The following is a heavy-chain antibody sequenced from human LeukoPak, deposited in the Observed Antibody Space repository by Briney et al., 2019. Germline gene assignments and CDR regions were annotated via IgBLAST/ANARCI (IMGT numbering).Heavy chain of an antibody. J-gene: IGHJ4*02. Sequence: PGGSLRLSCAASGFTFSSFWMSWVRQAPGKGLEWVAKIIQDGSEKYYVDSVKGRFTISRDNAKNSVYLQMNSLRAEDTAVYYCARDSPGIMIFGVATPNGGQGTLVTVSS. D-gene: IGHD3-3*01. CDR2: IIQDGSEK. V-gene: IGHV3-7*05. CDR3: ARDSPGIMIFGVATPN. CDR1: GFTFSSFW.